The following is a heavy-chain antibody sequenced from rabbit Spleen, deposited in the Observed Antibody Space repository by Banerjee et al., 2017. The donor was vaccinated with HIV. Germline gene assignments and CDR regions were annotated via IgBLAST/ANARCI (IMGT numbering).Heavy chain of an antibody. J-gene: IGHJ6*01. CDR1: GFSFSANYY. Sequence: QSLEESGGGLVQPEGSLTLTCTASGFSFSANYYMCWVRQAPGKGLECIACIYADSSGSTYYASWAKGRFTISKTSSTTVTLEMTSLTAADTATYFCARGSAAMTMVITGYYLGLWGPGTLVTVS. CDR2: IYADSSGST. V-gene: IGHV1S40*01. CDR3: ARGSAAMTMVITGYYLGL. D-gene: IGHD2-1*01.